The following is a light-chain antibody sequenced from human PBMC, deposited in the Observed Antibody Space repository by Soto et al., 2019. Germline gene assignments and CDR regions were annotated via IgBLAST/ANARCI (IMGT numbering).Light chain of an antibody. V-gene: IGLV4-60*02. CDR1: SGHSTYI. J-gene: IGLJ3*02. Sequence: QLVLTQSSSASASLGSSVKLTCTLSSGHSTYIIAWLQHQPGKAPRYLMKLEGSGSYNKGSGVPDRFSGSSSGADRYLTISNLQFEDEADYYCETWDSNSWVFGGGTKVTVL. CDR3: ETWDSNSWV. CDR2: LEGSGSY.